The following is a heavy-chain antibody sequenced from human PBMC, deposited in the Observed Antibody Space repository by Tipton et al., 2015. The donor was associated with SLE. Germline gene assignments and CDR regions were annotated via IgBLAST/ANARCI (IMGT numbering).Heavy chain of an antibody. Sequence: TLSLTCTVSGDSIIIGGYYWTWIRQHPVRGLEWIGYVYHTGVTYYNPSLKSRVTMSVDKSKNQFSLKLSSVTAADTAVYYCARDGRPYDAFDIWGQGTMVTVSS. CDR2: VYHTGVT. V-gene: IGHV4-31*03. CDR3: ARDGRPYDAFDI. J-gene: IGHJ3*02. D-gene: IGHD1-26*01. CDR1: GDSIIIGGYY.